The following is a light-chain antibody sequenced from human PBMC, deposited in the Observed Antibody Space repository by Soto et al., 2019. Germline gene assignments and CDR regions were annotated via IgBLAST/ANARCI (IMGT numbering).Light chain of an antibody. CDR2: GAS. Sequence: EIVLTQSPCTLSFAPGERATLSFRASQSVTNNYLAWYQQKPGQAPRLVIYGASTRATGIPDRFSASGSGTDFTLTINRLEPEDFAVYYCQQYSESPLTFGQGTKVDIK. J-gene: IGKJ1*01. CDR1: QSVTNNY. V-gene: IGKV3-20*01. CDR3: QQYSESPLT.